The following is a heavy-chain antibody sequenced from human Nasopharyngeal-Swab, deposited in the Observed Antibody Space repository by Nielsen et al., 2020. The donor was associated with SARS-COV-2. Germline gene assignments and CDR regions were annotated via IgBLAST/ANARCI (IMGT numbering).Heavy chain of an antibody. D-gene: IGHD3-22*01. CDR2: IYYSGST. V-gene: IGHV4-30-4*01. Sequence: SETLSLTCTVSGGSISSGDYYWSWIRQPPGKGLEWFGYIYYSGSTYYNPSLKSRVTISVDTSKNQFSLKLSSVTAADTAVYYCARGSTYYYDSTLSEIDYWGQGTLVTVSS. J-gene: IGHJ4*02. CDR1: GGSISSGDYY. CDR3: ARGSTYYYDSTLSEIDY.